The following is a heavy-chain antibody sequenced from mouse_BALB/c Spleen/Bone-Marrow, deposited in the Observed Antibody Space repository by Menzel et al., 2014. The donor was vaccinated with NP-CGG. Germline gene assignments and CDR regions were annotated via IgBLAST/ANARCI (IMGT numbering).Heavy chain of an antibody. V-gene: IGHV1-7*01. CDR2: INPSTGYT. D-gene: IGHD1-1*01. CDR1: GYTFTNYW. J-gene: IGHJ2*01. Sequence: QVQLQQPGAELEKPGGSVKMSCKASGYTFTNYWLHWVKQRPGQGLEWIGYINPSTGYTEYNQKFKDKTTLTADKSSSTSYMQLSSLTSEDSAVYYCARIYYYGWDFWGEATTLTVST. CDR3: ARIYYYGWDF.